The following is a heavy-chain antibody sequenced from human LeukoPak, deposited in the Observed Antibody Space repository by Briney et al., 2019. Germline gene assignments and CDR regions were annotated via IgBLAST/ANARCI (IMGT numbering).Heavy chain of an antibody. D-gene: IGHD3-16*02. V-gene: IGHV1-18*01. J-gene: IGHJ6*03. Sequence: GSVKVSCMASGYTFTSYGISWVRQAPGQGLEWMGWISAYNGNTNYAGKLKGRVTMTTDTSTSTAYLELRTLRSDDTAVYYCAKDSMYYDYVWESYRNPDYYYYMDVWGKGTTVTISS. CDR1: GYTFTSYG. CDR3: AKDSMYYDYVWESYRNPDYYYYMDV. CDR2: ISAYNGNT.